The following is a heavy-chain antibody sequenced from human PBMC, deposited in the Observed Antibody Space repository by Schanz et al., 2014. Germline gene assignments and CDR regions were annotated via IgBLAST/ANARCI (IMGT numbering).Heavy chain of an antibody. D-gene: IGHD4-17*01. CDR1: GFTFSRYW. CDR3: ARVLGGDEGLDQ. Sequence: EVQLVESGGGLVKPGGSLRLCCVASGFTFSRYWMTWVRQAPGKGLEWVANIKQDGSAKNYVDSVKGRFTISRDNPKNSLCLQMNSLRAEDTALYYCARVLGGDEGLDQWGQGTLVTVSS. CDR2: IKQDGSAK. V-gene: IGHV3-7*01. J-gene: IGHJ4*02.